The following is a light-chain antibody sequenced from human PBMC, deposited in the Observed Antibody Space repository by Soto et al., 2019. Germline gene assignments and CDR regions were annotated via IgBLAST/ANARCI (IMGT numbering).Light chain of an antibody. CDR2: DVA. CDR1: SSDVGGYNY. Sequence: QSVLTQPASVSRSPGQSIPISCTGTSSDVGGYNYVSWYQHHPGKAPKLMIYDVANRPSGVSNRFSGSKSGNTASLTISWLQAEDEADYYCNSYTSSSTYVFGTGTTVTVL. V-gene: IGLV2-14*03. J-gene: IGLJ1*01. CDR3: NSYTSSSTYV.